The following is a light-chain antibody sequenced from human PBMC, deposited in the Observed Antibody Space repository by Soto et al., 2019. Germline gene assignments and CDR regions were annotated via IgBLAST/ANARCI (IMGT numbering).Light chain of an antibody. Sequence: QSVLTQPASVSGSAGQSITISRTGTSSDGGGYNYVSWYQQHPGKAPKLMIYDVSNRPSGVSNRFSGSKSGNTASLTISGLQAEDEADYYCSSYTSSSTQVFGTGTKVTVL. J-gene: IGLJ1*01. CDR2: DVS. CDR3: SSYTSSSTQV. V-gene: IGLV2-14*01. CDR1: SSDGGGYNY.